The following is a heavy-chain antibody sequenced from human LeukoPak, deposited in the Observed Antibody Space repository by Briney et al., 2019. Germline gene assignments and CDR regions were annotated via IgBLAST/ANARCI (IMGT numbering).Heavy chain of an antibody. CDR1: GFTFSSYS. D-gene: IGHD3-9*01. V-gene: IGHV3-21*01. J-gene: IGHJ6*02. Sequence: GGSLRLSCAASGFTFSSYSMNWVRQAPGKGLEWVSSISSSSSYIYYADSVKGRFTISRDNAKNSLYLQMNSLRAEDTAVYYCAGAPSTYYDILTGHMDVWGQGTTVTVSS. CDR3: AGAPSTYYDILTGHMDV. CDR2: ISSSSSYI.